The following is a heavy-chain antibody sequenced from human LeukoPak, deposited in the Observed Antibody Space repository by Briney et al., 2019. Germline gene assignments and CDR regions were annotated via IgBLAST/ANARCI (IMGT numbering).Heavy chain of an antibody. CDR3: ARTDSGRYSYFDY. CDR2: LFYTGET. D-gene: IGHD1-26*01. J-gene: IGHJ4*02. CDR1: DGSISSSSYY. V-gene: IGHV4-39*01. Sequence: SETLSLTCIVSDGSISSSSYYWGWIRQPPGKGLEWIGNLFYTGETFYNPSLNSRVTISVHTSKSQFSLRLSSVTAADTAVYYCARTDSGRYSYFDYWGQGTLVTVSS.